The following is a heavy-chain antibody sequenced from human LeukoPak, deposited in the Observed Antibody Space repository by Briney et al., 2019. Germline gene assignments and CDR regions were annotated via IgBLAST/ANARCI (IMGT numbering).Heavy chain of an antibody. CDR2: ISSSPTTI. CDR3: VKDSADY. V-gene: IGHV3-48*01. Sequence: GGSLRLSCAASGFTFRTYSMNWVRQAPGKGLEWVSYISSSPTTIYYADSVKGRFTISRDNSKNTLYLQMSSLRAEDTAVYYCVKDSADYWGQGTLVTVSS. CDR1: GFTFRTYS. J-gene: IGHJ4*02.